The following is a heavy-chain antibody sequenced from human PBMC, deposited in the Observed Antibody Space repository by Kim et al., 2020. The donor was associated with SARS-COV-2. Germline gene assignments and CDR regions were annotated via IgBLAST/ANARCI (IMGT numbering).Heavy chain of an antibody. CDR1: GFTFDDYA. Sequence: GGSLRLSCAASGFTFDDYAMHWVRQAPGKGLEWVSGISWNSGSIGYADSVKGRFTISRDNAKNSLYLQMNSLRAEDTALYYCAKDPGIAVAGQHYYYGM. CDR3: AKDPGIAVAGQHYYYGM. V-gene: IGHV3-9*01. J-gene: IGHJ6*01. D-gene: IGHD6-19*01. CDR2: ISWNSGSI.